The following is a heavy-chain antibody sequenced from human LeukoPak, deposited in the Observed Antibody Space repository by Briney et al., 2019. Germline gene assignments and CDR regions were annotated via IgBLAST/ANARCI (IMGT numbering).Heavy chain of an antibody. CDR2: IYYSGST. J-gene: IGHJ4*02. CDR1: GGSISSSSYY. Sequence: SETLSLACTVSGGSISSSSYYWGWIRQPPGKGLEWIGSIYYSGSTYYNPSLKSRVTISVDTSKNQFSLKLSSVTAADTAVYYYARLGVDYWGQGTLVTVSS. CDR3: ARLGVDY. V-gene: IGHV4-39*01.